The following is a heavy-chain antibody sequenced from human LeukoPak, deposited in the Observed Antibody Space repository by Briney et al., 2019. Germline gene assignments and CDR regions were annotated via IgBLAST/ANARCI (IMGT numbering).Heavy chain of an antibody. V-gene: IGHV4-61*02. J-gene: IGHJ4*02. CDR2: IYTSGST. CDR1: GGSISSGSYY. CDR3: ARDSTTTVTIFDY. Sequence: SQTLSLTCTDSGGSISSGSYYWSWIRQPAGKGLEWIGRIYTSGSTNYNPSLKSRVTISVDTSKNQFSLKLSSVTAADTAVYYCARDSTTTVTIFDYWGQGTLVTVSS. D-gene: IGHD4-17*01.